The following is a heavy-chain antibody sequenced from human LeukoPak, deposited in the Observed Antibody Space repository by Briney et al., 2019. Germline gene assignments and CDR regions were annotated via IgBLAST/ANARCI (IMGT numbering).Heavy chain of an antibody. CDR3: ARGGEVVVVAARLVDIAMADAFDI. CDR1: GYSISSGYY. CDR2: IYTSGST. D-gene: IGHD2-15*01. J-gene: IGHJ3*02. Sequence: EASETLSLTCTVSGYSISSGYYWGWIRQPPGKGLEWIGRIYTSGSTNYNPSLKSRVTISVDTSKNQFSLKLSSVTAADTAVYYCARGGEVVVVAARLVDIAMADAFDIWGQGTMVTVSS. V-gene: IGHV4-38-2*02.